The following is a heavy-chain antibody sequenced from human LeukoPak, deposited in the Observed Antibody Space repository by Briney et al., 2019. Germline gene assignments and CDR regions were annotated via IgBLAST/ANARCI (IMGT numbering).Heavy chain of an antibody. J-gene: IGHJ3*02. CDR2: ISYDGSNK. CDR1: GFTFSSYA. D-gene: IGHD4-17*01. CDR3: AKDPNGDYIGTFDI. V-gene: IGHV3-30-3*01. Sequence: PGGSLRLSCAASGFTFSSYAMHWVRQAPGKGLEWVAVISYDGSNKYYADSVQGRFTISRDNSKNTLYLQMNSLRAEDTAVYYCAKDPNGDYIGTFDIWGQGTMVTVSS.